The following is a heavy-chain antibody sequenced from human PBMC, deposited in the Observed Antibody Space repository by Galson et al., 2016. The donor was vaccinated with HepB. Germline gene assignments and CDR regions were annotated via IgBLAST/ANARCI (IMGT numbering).Heavy chain of an antibody. CDR1: GFSLNTSGMC. Sequence: PALVKPTQTLTLTCTFSGFSLNTSGMCVTWIRQPPGKALEWLALIDWDEDKYYSTSLKTRLTISKDTSKNQVVLTMTNMDPADTATYYCARVHGREGAHDAFDVWGQGTMVTVSS. CDR2: IDWDEDK. D-gene: IGHD1-26*01. J-gene: IGHJ3*01. CDR3: ARVHGREGAHDAFDV. V-gene: IGHV2-70*01.